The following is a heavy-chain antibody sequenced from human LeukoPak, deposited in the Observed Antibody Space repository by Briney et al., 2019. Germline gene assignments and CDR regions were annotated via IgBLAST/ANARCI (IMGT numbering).Heavy chain of an antibody. CDR1: GFTFENYW. Sequence: AGGSLRLSCATSGFTFENYWMHWVRQAPGKGLEWVANIKQDDSEKYYVDSVRGRFTISRDNAKNSLYLQMNSLEAEDTAVYYCARGSSFGSYWGQGTLVTVSS. D-gene: IGHD6-6*01. V-gene: IGHV3-7*01. J-gene: IGHJ4*02. CDR3: ARGSSFGSY. CDR2: IKQDDSEK.